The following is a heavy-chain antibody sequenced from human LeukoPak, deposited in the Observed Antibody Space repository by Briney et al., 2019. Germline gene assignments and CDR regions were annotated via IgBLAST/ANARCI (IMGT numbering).Heavy chain of an antibody. D-gene: IGHD5-18*01. CDR2: ISAYDGNT. J-gene: IGHJ4*02. Sequence: ASVKVSCKASGYTFMSYGISWVRQAPGQGLEWMGWISAYDGNTNYVQKLQGRVTMTIDTSTSSAYMDLRSLRSDDTAVYCCARDDGYSYRKGVDRFDYWGQGTLVTVSS. CDR3: ARDDGYSYRKGVDRFDY. CDR1: GYTFMSYG. V-gene: IGHV1-18*01.